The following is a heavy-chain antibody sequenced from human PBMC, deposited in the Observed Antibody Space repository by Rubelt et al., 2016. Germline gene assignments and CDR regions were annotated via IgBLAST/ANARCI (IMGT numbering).Heavy chain of an antibody. D-gene: IGHD3-16*01. V-gene: IGHV3-23*01. CDR3: AKFREYSYGYIPNSDFDY. CDR1: GFTFSNHA. J-gene: IGHJ4*02. Sequence: EVQLLESGGGLVQPGGSLRLSCAASGFTFSNHAMSWVRQAPGKGLEWVSGKGRFTMSREKSKNTLYLQMNSLRTEDTAVYYCAKFREYSYGYIPNSDFDYWGQGTLVTVST.